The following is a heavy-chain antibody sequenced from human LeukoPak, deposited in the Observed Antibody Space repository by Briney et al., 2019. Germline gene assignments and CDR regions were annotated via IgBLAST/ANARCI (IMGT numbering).Heavy chain of an antibody. CDR3: ARLSQKTFDI. CDR2: IDPSGGST. J-gene: IGHJ3*02. V-gene: IGHV1-46*01. Sequence: ASVKVSCKASGYTFTTYYMHWVRQAPGQGLEWMGIIDPSGGSTSYAQKFQGRVTMTRDTSTSTVYMELSSLRSGDTAVYYCARLSQKTFDIWGQGTLVTVSS. CDR1: GYTFTTYY.